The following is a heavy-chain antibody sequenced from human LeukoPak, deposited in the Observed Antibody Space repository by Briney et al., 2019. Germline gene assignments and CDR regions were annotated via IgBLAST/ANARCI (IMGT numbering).Heavy chain of an antibody. CDR3: ARDRAVAGRSPAYYYYYMDV. D-gene: IGHD6-19*01. Sequence: VGSLRLSCAASGFTFSSYWMSWVRQAPGKGLEWVANIKQDGSEKYYVDSVKGRFTISRDNAKNSLYLQMNSLRAEDTAVYYCARDRAVAGRSPAYYYYYMDVWGKGTTVTVSS. V-gene: IGHV3-7*01. CDR2: IKQDGSEK. J-gene: IGHJ6*03. CDR1: GFTFSSYW.